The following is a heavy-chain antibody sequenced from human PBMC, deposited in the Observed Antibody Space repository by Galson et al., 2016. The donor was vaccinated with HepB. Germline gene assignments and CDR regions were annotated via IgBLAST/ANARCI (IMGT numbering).Heavy chain of an antibody. V-gene: IGHV3-7*01. CDR2: IKQDESEK. CDR1: GFTFSNYW. CDR3: ARDSGRFDDDY. J-gene: IGHJ4*02. D-gene: IGHD1-26*01. Sequence: SLRLSCAASGFTFSNYWMSWVRQAPGKGLEWVASIKQDESEKYYGDSVKGRFTISRDNAKNSLYLQMNSLRAEDTAIYYCARDSGRFDDDYWGQGIPVTVSS.